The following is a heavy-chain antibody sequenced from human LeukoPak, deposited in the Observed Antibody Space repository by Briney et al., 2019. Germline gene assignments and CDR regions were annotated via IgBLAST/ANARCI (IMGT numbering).Heavy chain of an antibody. V-gene: IGHV1-69*06. CDR3: ARGEDYYDSSGYDAFDI. Sequence: SVKVSCKASGGTFSSYAISWVRQAPGQGLEWMGGIIPIFGTANYAQKFQGRVTITADKSTSTAYMELSSLRSEDTAVYYCARGEDYYDSSGYDAFDIWGQGTMVTVSS. CDR2: IIPIFGTA. CDR1: GGTFSSYA. J-gene: IGHJ3*02. D-gene: IGHD3-22*01.